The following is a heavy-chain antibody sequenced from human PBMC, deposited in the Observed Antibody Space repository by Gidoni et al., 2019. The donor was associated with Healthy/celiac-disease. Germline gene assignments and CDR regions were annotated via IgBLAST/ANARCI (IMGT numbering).Heavy chain of an antibody. J-gene: IGHJ3*02. CDR2: LYYSGST. V-gene: IGHV4-39*01. CDR3: ARLYSGYEGDAFDI. D-gene: IGHD5-12*01. CDR1: GGSISSSSYY. Sequence: QLQLQESGPGLVKPSETPSTTCTVSGGSISSSSYYWGWLRQPPGQGLEWIGSLYYSGSTYYNPSLKSRVTISVDTSKSQFSLKLSSVTAADTAVYYCARLYSGYEGDAFDIWGQGTMVTVSS.